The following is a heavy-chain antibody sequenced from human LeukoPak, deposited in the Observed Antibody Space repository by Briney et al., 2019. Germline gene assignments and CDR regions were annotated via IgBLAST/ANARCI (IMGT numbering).Heavy chain of an antibody. D-gene: IGHD2-21*02. CDR1: GYTFFTYL. CDR2: VSAVSGNT. CDR3: ARTAGDFDH. J-gene: IGHJ4*02. V-gene: IGHV1-18*01. Sequence: ASVKVSCKASGYTFFTYLIAWVRQAPGQGLEWMGWVSAVSGNTVYAREFQGRITMTKDESTNTAYMELMSLRSEDTAIYYCARTAGDFDHWGQGTLVTVSS.